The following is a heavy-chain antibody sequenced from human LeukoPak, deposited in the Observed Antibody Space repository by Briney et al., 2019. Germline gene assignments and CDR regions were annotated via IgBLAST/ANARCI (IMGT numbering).Heavy chain of an antibody. Sequence: KTSGTLSLTCAVSGGSISSSNWWSWVRQPPGKGLEWIGEIYHSWSTNYNPSLKSPVTISVDKSKNHFSLKLSSVTATDTAVYYCARDPPSSGWYNWFDPWGQGALVTVCS. CDR1: GGSISSSNW. CDR2: IYHSWST. J-gene: IGHJ5*02. V-gene: IGHV4-4*02. D-gene: IGHD6-19*01. CDR3: ARDPPSSGWYNWFDP.